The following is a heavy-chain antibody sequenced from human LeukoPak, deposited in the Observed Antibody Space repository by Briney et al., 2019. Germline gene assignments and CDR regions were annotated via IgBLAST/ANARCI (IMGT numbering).Heavy chain of an antibody. V-gene: IGHV1-69*06. CDR3: ARVSANTYYYGSGSYQYFDY. CDR1: GGTFSSYA. CDR2: IIPIFGTA. D-gene: IGHD3-10*01. J-gene: IGHJ4*02. Sequence: WASVKVSCKASGGTFSSYAISWVRQAPGQGLEWMGGIIPIFGTANYAQKFQGRVTITADKSTSTAYMELSSLRSEDTAVYYCARVSANTYYYGSGSYQYFDYWGQGTLVTVSS.